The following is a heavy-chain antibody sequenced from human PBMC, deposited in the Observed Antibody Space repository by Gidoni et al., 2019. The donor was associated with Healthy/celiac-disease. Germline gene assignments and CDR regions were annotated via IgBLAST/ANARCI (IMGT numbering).Heavy chain of an antibody. V-gene: IGHV3-9*01. CDR1: GFTFDDYA. D-gene: IGHD6-19*01. J-gene: IGHJ4*02. CDR2: ISWNSGSI. CDR3: AKDTRSGIAVAGTGFDY. Sequence: EVQLVESGGGLVQPGRSLRRSCAASGFTFDDYAMHWVRQAPGKGLEWVSGISWNSGSIGYADSVKGRFTISRDNAKNSLYLQMNSLRAEDTALYYCAKDTRSGIAVAGTGFDYWGQGTLVTVSS.